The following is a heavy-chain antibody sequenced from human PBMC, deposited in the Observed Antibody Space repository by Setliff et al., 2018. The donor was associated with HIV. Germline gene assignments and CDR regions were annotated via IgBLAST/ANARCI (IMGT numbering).Heavy chain of an antibody. CDR3: AKGSGFYDY. Sequence: AGGSLRLSCAASGFTFHDFSMHWVRQTPGEGLEWVSLIYTGGTTYYADSVKGRFTISRDSSENTLYLQMDSLRVEDTAVYYCAKGSGFYDYWGQGTLVTVSS. J-gene: IGHJ4*02. D-gene: IGHD3-22*01. CDR1: GFTFHDFS. V-gene: IGHV3-53*01. CDR2: IYTGGTT.